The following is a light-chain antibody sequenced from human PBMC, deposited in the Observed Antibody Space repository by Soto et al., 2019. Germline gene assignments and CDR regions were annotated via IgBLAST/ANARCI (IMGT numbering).Light chain of an antibody. CDR3: QQYETYPLT. J-gene: IGKJ4*01. Sequence: DIPMTQSPSTLSASLGDRVTITCRASNNINNWLAWYRQKPGKAPEHLIYSASTLETGVPSRFSGGGSGTEFSLTVAGLEPDYLATFYSQQYETYPLTFGGGT. CDR2: SAS. V-gene: IGKV1-5*03. CDR1: NNINNW.